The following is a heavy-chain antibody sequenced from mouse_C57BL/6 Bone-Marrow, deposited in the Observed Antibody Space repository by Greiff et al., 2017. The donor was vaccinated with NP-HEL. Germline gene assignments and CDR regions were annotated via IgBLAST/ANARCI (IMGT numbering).Heavy chain of an antibody. CDR3: ARSDYYGNLYYYAMDY. CDR1: GYTFTSYW. V-gene: IGHV1-7*01. Sequence: VQVVESGAELAKPGASVKLSCKASGYTFTSYWMHWVKQRPGQGLEWIGYINPSSGSTKYNQKFKDKATLTADKSSSTAYMQLSSLTYEDSAVYYCARSDYYGNLYYYAMDYWGQGTSVTVSS. D-gene: IGHD2-1*01. J-gene: IGHJ4*01. CDR2: INPSSGST.